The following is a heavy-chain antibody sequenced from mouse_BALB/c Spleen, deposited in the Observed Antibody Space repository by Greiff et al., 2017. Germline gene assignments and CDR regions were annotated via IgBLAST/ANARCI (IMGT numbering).Heavy chain of an antibody. CDR1: GYSITSDYA. CDR3: ARREYGYEWFAY. V-gene: IGHV3-2*02. J-gene: IGHJ3*01. D-gene: IGHD2-2*01. CDR2: ISYSGST. Sequence: EVKVEESGPGLVKPSQSLSLTCTVTGYSITSDYAWNWIRQFPGNKLEWMGYISYSGSTSYNPSLKSRISITRDTSKNQFFLQLNSVTTEDTATYYCARREYGYEWFAYWGQGTLVTVSA.